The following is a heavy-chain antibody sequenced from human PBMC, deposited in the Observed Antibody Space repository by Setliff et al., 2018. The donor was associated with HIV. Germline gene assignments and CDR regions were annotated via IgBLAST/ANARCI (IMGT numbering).Heavy chain of an antibody. D-gene: IGHD1-26*01. V-gene: IGHV4-61*02. CDR3: ARESGIVGAQGFDY. J-gene: IGHJ4*02. CDR1: GGSISSGSYY. CDR2: IYISGST. Sequence: SETLSLTCTVSGGSISSGSYYWSWIRQPAGKELEWIGLIYISGSTIYNPSLKSRVTITINTSKRQFSLNLSSVTAADSAMYYCARESGIVGAQGFDYWSQGTLVTSPQ.